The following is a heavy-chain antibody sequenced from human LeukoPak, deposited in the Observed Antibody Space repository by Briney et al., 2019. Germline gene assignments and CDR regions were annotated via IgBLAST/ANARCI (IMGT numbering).Heavy chain of an antibody. D-gene: IGHD5-18*01. CDR1: GFTFSSYW. CDR2: INSDGSST. Sequence: GGSLRLSCAASGFTFSSYWMHWVRQAPGKGLVWASRINSDGSSTSYADSVKGRFTISRDNAKNTLYLQMNSLRAEDTAVYHCARGGGYSYGPAYYFDYWGQGTLVTVSS. V-gene: IGHV3-74*01. CDR3: ARGGGYSYGPAYYFDY. J-gene: IGHJ4*02.